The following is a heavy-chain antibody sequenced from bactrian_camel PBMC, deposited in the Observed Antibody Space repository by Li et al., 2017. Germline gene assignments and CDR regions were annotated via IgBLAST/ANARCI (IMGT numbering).Heavy chain of an antibody. D-gene: IGHD6*01. CDR2: LYTGGGNT. V-gene: IGHV3S28*01. Sequence: QLVESGGGLVKPGESLRLSCVAHGIILENYYMSWFRQAPGKEREGVASLYTGGGNTHYSDSVKGRFTISQDNAKNTLYLQMNSLKPEDTGLYFCAAGGTWYCLSDFRARNFAYWGQGTQVTVS. CDR1: GIILENYY. CDR3: AAGGTWYCLSDFRARNFAY. J-gene: IGHJ6*01.